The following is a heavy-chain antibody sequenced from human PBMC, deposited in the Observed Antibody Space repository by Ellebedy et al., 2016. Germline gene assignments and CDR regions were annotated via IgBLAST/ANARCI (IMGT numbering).Heavy chain of an antibody. J-gene: IGHJ4*02. V-gene: IGHV3-23*01. CDR3: RHGHYADY. CDR2: ISAGGDNT. Sequence: GESLKISXATSGFAFSTYFMTWVRQAPGKGLEWVSTISAGGDNTQFADSVKGRFTVSRDNSRNTVYLQMNDLRVEDTALYYCRHGHYADYWGQGTLVTVSS. D-gene: IGHD3/OR15-3a*01. CDR1: GFAFSTYF.